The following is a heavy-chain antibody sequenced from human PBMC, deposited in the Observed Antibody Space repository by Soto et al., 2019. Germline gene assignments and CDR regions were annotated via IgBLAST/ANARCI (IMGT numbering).Heavy chain of an antibody. CDR2: INHSGST. CDR1: GGSFSGYY. Sequence: PSETLSLTCAVYGGSFSGYYWSWIRQPPGKGLEWIGEINHSGSTNYNPSLKSRVTISVDTSKNQFSLKLSSVTAADTAVYYCARRGREGGSQSSWFDPWGQGTLVTAPQ. J-gene: IGHJ5*02. D-gene: IGHD3-16*02. CDR3: ARRGREGGSQSSWFDP. V-gene: IGHV4-34*01.